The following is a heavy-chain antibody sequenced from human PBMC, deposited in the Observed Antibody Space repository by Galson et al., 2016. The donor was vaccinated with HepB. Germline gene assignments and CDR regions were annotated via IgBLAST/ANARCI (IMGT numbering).Heavy chain of an antibody. CDR3: AKDRWELLRGFDY. J-gene: IGHJ4*02. CDR2: ISGSGGST. Sequence: SLRLSCAASGITFSSYAMSWARQAPGKGLEWVSGISGSGGSTHYADSVKGRFTVSSGSDTGTYYADSVKGRFTISRDNSKNTLYLQMNSLSAEDTAGYYCAKDRWELLRGFDYWGQGALVTVSS. V-gene: IGHV3-23*01. CDR1: GITFSSYA. D-gene: IGHD1-26*01.